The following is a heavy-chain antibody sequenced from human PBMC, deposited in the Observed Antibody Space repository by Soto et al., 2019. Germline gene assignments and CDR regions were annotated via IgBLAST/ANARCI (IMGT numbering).Heavy chain of an antibody. CDR3: ARDKRPLAVAVVLDY. D-gene: IGHD6-19*01. Sequence: GGSLRLSCAASGFTFSSYGMHWVRQAPGKGLEWVAVIWYDGSNKYYADSVKGRFTISRDNSKNTLYLQMNSLRAEDTAVYYCARDKRPLAVAVVLDYWGQGTLVTVSS. CDR1: GFTFSSYG. J-gene: IGHJ4*02. V-gene: IGHV3-33*01. CDR2: IWYDGSNK.